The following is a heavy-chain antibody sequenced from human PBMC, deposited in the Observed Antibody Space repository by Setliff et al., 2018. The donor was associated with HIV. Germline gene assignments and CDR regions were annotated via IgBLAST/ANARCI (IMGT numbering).Heavy chain of an antibody. J-gene: IGHJ4*02. Sequence: GESLKISCQTSGYTFTSYWIAWVRQMPGKGLEWMGVIYPGDSSSKYSPSFQGQVTISVDTSISTAYLQWNSLKASDTAIYYCARHPIHTYGYGAFDFWGRGTLVTVSS. CDR1: GYTFTSYW. D-gene: IGHD5-18*01. CDR2: IYPGDSSS. V-gene: IGHV5-51*01. CDR3: ARHPIHTYGYGAFDF.